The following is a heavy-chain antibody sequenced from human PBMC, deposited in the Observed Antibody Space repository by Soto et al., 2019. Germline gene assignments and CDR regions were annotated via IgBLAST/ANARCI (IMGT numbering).Heavy chain of an antibody. CDR3: ARHWSDYGELPSNWFDP. Sequence: SETLSLTCTVSGGSISSSSYYWGWIRQPPGKGLEWIGSIYYSGSTYYNPSLKSRVTISVDTSKNQFSLKLSSVTAADTAVYYCARHWSDYGELPSNWFDPWGQGTLVTVSS. D-gene: IGHD4-17*01. CDR1: GGSISSSSYY. CDR2: IYYSGST. V-gene: IGHV4-39*01. J-gene: IGHJ5*02.